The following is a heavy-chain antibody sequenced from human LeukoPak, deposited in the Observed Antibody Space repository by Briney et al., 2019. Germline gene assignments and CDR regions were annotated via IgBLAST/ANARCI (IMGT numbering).Heavy chain of an antibody. V-gene: IGHV3-30*04. Sequence: ERSLRLSCAASGFIFSSHAMHWVRQAPGKGLEWVARIDGSNTYHADSVKGRFTVSRDNSKDTLYLQMNSLRVEDTAVYYCARDGDSSAWPADVWGQGTTVIVSS. J-gene: IGHJ6*02. CDR1: GFIFSSHA. CDR2: IDGSNT. D-gene: IGHD2-15*01. CDR3: ARDGDSSAWPADV.